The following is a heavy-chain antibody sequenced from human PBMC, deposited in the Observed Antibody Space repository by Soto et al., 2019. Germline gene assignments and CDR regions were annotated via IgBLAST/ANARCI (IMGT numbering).Heavy chain of an antibody. CDR1: GGTFSSYA. CDR2: IIPSFGTA. J-gene: IGHJ2*01. Sequence: QVQLVQSGAEVKKPGSSVKVSCKASGGTFSSYAISWVRQAPGQGLEWMGGIIPSFGTANYAQKFQGRVTITADESTSTAYMELSSLRYEDTDVYYCASGGGTVVIPRWYFDRWGRGTLVTVSS. D-gene: IGHD2-21*01. V-gene: IGHV1-69*01. CDR3: ASGGGTVVIPRWYFDR.